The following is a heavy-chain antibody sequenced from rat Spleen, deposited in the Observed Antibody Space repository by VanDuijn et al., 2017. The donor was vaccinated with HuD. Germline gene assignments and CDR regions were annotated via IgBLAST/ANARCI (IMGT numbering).Heavy chain of an antibody. J-gene: IGHJ2*01. CDR2: IIYDGSST. CDR1: GFTFSDYA. CDR3: STPTPGIPFTY. Sequence: EVQLVESGGGLVQPGGSLKLSCAASGFTFSDYAMAWVRQAPKKGLEWVATIIYDGSSTYYRDSVKGRFTIARDNTKNTPYLQMDSLRSEDTATYYCSTPTPGIPFTYWGQGVMVIVSS. V-gene: IGHV5-7*01. D-gene: IGHD1-4*01.